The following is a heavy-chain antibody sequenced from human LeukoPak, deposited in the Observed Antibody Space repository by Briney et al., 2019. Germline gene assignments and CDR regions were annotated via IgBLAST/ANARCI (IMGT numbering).Heavy chain of an antibody. J-gene: IGHJ6*03. CDR1: AYSISSGAY. D-gene: IGHD3-10*01. CDR2: IYHSGST. Sequence: SETLSLTCTVSAYSISSGAYWGWIRQPPGKGLEWIGSIYHSGSTYYNPSLKSRVTISVDTSKNQFSLKLSSVTAADTAVYYCARDMKYYGSGSTYPGYYYYYMDVWGKGTTVTVSS. V-gene: IGHV4-38-2*02. CDR3: ARDMKYYGSGSTYPGYYYYYMDV.